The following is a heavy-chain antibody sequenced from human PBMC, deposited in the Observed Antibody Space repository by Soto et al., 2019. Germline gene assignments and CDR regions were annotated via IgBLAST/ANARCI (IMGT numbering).Heavy chain of an antibody. CDR3: ARALASMVRGVIITTFFDY. V-gene: IGHV3-21*01. J-gene: IGHJ4*02. CDR2: ISSSSSYI. D-gene: IGHD3-10*01. Sequence: GGSLRLSCAASGFTFSSYSMNWVRQAPGKGLEWVSSISSSSSYIYYADSVKGRFTISRDNAKNSLYLQMNSLRAEDTAVYYCARALASMVRGVIITTFFDYWGQGTLVTVS. CDR1: GFTFSSYS.